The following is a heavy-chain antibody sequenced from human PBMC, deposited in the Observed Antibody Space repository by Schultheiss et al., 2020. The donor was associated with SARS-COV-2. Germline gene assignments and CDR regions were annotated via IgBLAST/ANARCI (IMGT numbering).Heavy chain of an antibody. V-gene: IGHV3-23*01. J-gene: IGHJ3*02. CDR3: ARGLSNYDSSGYFDAFDI. Sequence: GGSLRLSCAASGFTFSDYYMSWIRQAPGKGLEWVSAISGSGGSTYYADSVKGRFTISRDNSKNTLYLQMNSLRAEDTAVYYCARGLSNYDSSGYFDAFDIWGQGTMVTVSS. D-gene: IGHD3-22*01. CDR1: GFTFSDYY. CDR2: ISGSGGST.